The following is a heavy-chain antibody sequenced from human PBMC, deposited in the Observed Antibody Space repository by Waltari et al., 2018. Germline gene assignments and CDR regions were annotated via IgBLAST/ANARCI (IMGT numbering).Heavy chain of an antibody. CDR3: AREASEGDIVEVVAAYSWYFDL. V-gene: IGHV1-69*15. D-gene: IGHD2-15*01. CDR1: GGPFSRYA. CDR2: IIPIFGTA. Sequence: QVQLVQSGAEVTKPGSSVKVSCKASGGPFSRYAISWVRQAPGQGREWMGRIIPIFGTANYAEKFQGRVTITADESTSTAYMELSSLRSEDTAVYYCAREASEGDIVEVVAAYSWYFDLWGRGTLVTVSS. J-gene: IGHJ2*01.